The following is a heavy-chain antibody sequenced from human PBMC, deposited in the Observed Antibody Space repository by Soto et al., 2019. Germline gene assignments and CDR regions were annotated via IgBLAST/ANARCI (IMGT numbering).Heavy chain of an antibody. D-gene: IGHD3-10*01. J-gene: IGHJ5*02. Sequence: GGSLRLSCAASGFTFSSYWMHWVRQAPGKGLVWVSRINSDGSSTSYADSVKGRFTISRDNAKNTLYLQMNSLRAEDTAVYYCARDHITMVRGVIIGASFDPWGQGTLVTVSS. CDR2: INSDGSST. CDR3: ARDHITMVRGVIIGASFDP. V-gene: IGHV3-74*01. CDR1: GFTFSSYW.